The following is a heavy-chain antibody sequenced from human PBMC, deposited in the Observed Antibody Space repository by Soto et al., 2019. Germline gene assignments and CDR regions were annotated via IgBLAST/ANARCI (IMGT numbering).Heavy chain of an antibody. CDR3: AKLYVGSADY. J-gene: IGHJ4*02. CDR2: ISGSGATT. CDR1: GFTFRSYA. D-gene: IGHD1-26*01. Sequence: GGSLRLSCAASGFTFRSYAMTWVRQAPGKGLEWVSGISGSGATTSYADSVKGRFTISRDNSKNTLYLQMNSLRVEDTAVYYCAKLYVGSADYWGQGALVTVSS. V-gene: IGHV3-23*01.